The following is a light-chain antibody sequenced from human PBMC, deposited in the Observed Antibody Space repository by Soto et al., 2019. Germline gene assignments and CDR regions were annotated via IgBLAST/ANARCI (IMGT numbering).Light chain of an antibody. J-gene: IGLJ1*01. Sequence: QSVLTQPASVSGSPGQSITISCAGSSSDVGSYNLVSWYQQHPGKAPKLMICEGTKRPSGVSSRFSGSTSGNTASLTISGLQAEDESDYYCCSYADSSTYVLGSGTKV. V-gene: IGLV2-23*01. CDR3: CSYADSSTYV. CDR1: SSDVGSYNL. CDR2: EGT.